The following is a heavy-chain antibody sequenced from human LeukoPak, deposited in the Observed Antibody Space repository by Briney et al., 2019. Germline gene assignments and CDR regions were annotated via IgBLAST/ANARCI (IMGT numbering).Heavy chain of an antibody. CDR3: AKLVTTGPRFDP. CDR2: ISGSGGST. V-gene: IGHV3-23*01. D-gene: IGHD3-22*01. CDR1: GFTFSSYA. J-gene: IGHJ5*02. Sequence: GGSLRLSCAASGFTFSSYAMSWVRQAPGKGLEWVSAISGSGGSTYYADPVKGRFTISRDTSKNTLYLEMNSLRAEDTAVYYCAKLVTTGPRFDPWGQGTLVTVSS.